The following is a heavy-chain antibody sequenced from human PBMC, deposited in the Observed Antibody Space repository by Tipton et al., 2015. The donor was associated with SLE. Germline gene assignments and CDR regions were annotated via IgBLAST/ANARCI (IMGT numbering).Heavy chain of an antibody. V-gene: IGHV5-51*01. CDR2: IYPGDSDT. Sequence: VQLVQSGAEVKKPGESLKISCKGSGYSFTSYWIGWVRQMPGKGLEWMGIIYPGDSDTRYSPSFQGQVTISADNSISTAYLQWSSLKASDTAMYYCARQRDPITIFGVVIILDAFDIWGQGTMVTVSS. CDR1: GYSFTSYW. CDR3: ARQRDPITIFGVVIILDAFDI. D-gene: IGHD3-3*01. J-gene: IGHJ3*02.